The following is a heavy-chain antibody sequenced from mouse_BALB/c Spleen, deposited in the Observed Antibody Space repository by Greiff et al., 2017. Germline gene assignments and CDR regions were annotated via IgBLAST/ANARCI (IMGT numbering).Heavy chain of an antibody. CDR3: ASLYYDYLFAY. J-gene: IGHJ3*01. CDR2: ISYDGSN. CDR1: GYSITSGYY. Sequence: EVKVEESGPGLVKPSQSLSLTCSVTGYSITSGYYWNWIRQFPGNKLEWMGYISYDGSNNYNPSLKNRISITRDTSKNQFFLKLNSVTTEDTATYYCASLYYDYLFAYWGQGTLVTVSA. V-gene: IGHV3-6*02. D-gene: IGHD2-4*01.